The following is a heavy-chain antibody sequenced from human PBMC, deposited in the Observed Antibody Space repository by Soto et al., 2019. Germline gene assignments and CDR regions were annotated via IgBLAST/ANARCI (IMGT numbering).Heavy chain of an antibody. Sequence: SETLSLTCTVSGGSISSSSYYWGWIRQPPGKGLEWIGSIYYSGSTYYNPSLKSRVAISVDTSKNQFSLKLSSVTAADTAVYYCASSATIGYWGQGTLVTVSS. CDR2: IYYSGST. CDR3: ASSATIGY. J-gene: IGHJ4*02. CDR1: GGSISSSSYY. D-gene: IGHD1-26*01. V-gene: IGHV4-39*01.